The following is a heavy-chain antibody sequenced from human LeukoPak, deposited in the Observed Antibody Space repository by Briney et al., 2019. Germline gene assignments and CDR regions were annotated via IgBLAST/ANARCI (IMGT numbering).Heavy chain of an antibody. V-gene: IGHV4-4*07. CDR1: GASINGYY. CDR3: ASGIYPHYYYCMDV. J-gene: IGHJ6*03. CDR2: LHASGT. D-gene: IGHD1-26*01. Sequence: SETLSLTCTVSGASINGYYWSWIRQPAGKGLEWIGRLHASGTDYNPSLKSRVTMSLDTSKNQLSLHLTSVTAADTAVYYCASGIYPHYYYCMDVWGKGTTVTVSS.